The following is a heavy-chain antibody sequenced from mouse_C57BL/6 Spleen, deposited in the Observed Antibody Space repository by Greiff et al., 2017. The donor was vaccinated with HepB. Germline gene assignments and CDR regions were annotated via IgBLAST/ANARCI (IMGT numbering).Heavy chain of an antibody. Sequence: QVQLKQSGAELVRPGTSVKVSCKAFGYAFTNYLIEWVKQRPGQGLEWIGVINPGSGGTNYNEKFKGKATRTADKSSSTAYMQLSSLTSEDSAVYFCARGYYGSSYFDYWGQGTTLTVSS. CDR1: GYAFTNYL. J-gene: IGHJ2*01. CDR3: ARGYYGSSYFDY. D-gene: IGHD1-1*01. V-gene: IGHV1-54*01. CDR2: INPGSGGT.